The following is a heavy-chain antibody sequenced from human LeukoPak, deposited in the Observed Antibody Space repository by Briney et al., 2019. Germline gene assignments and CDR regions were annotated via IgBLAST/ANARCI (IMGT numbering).Heavy chain of an antibody. CDR3: ARIPQRVPHNWFDP. CDR1: GYTFTSYD. V-gene: IGHV1-8*01. CDR2: MNPNSGNT. J-gene: IGHJ5*02. D-gene: IGHD1-1*01. Sequence: ASVKVSCKASGYTFTSYDINWVRQATGQGLEWMGWMNPNSGNTGYAQKFQGRVTMTRNTSISTAYMELSSLRSEDTAMYYCARIPQRVPHNWFDPWGQGTLVTVSS.